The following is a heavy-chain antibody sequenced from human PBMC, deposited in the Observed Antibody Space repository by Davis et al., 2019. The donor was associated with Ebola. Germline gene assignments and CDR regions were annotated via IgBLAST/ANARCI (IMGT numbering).Heavy chain of an antibody. CDR3: ARVQLERRGGYYFDY. J-gene: IGHJ4*02. V-gene: IGHV4-59*12. Sequence: MPSETLSLTCTVSGGSISSYYWSWIRQPPGKGLEWIGYIYYSGSTNYNPSLKSRVTISVDTSKNQFSLKLSSVTAADTAVYYCARVQLERRGGYYFDYWGQGTLVTVSS. CDR2: IYYSGST. D-gene: IGHD1-1*01. CDR1: GGSISSYY.